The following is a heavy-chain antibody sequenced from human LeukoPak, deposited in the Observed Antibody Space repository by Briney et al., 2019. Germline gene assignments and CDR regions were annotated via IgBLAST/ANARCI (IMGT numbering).Heavy chain of an antibody. CDR3: AREGCSSTSCYTGGSYYYYYYMDV. Sequence: SETLSLTCTVSGGSISSSSYYWGWIRQPPGEGLEWIERIYYSGSTYYNPSLKSRVTISVDTSKNQFSLKLSSVTAADTAVYYCAREGCSSTSCYTGGSYYYYYYMDVWGKGTTVTVSS. CDR1: GGSISSSSYY. D-gene: IGHD2-2*02. V-gene: IGHV4-39*07. CDR2: IYYSGST. J-gene: IGHJ6*03.